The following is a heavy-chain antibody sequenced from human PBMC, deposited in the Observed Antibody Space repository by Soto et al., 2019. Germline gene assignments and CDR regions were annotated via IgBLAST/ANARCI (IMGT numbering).Heavy chain of an antibody. CDR3: ARGGYCSTTSCPNLPYYYSTIDV. V-gene: IGHV3-23*01. Sequence: GGSLRLSCVVSGFTFSTCAMSWVRQAPGKGLEWVSAITGSGDSTYYADSVKGRFTISRDNSKNTLYLQMNSVRAGDTALYYCARGGYCSTTSCPNLPYYYSTIDVRAQRTTVTVSS. D-gene: IGHD2-2*01. J-gene: IGHJ6*02. CDR2: ITGSGDST. CDR1: GFTFSTCA.